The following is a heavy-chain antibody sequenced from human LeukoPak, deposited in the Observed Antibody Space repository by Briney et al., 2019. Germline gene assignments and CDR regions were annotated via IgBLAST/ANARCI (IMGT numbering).Heavy chain of an antibody. CDR1: GVSISSSSYY. V-gene: IGHV4-39*01. CDR3: ARWGRSDAFDI. D-gene: IGHD7-27*01. Sequence: SETLSLTCTVSGVSISSSSYYWGWIRQPPGKGLEWIGSIYYSGSTHYNPSLKSRVTISVDTSKNQFSLKLSSVTAADTAVYYCARWGRSDAFDIWGQGTMVTVSS. CDR2: IYYSGST. J-gene: IGHJ3*02.